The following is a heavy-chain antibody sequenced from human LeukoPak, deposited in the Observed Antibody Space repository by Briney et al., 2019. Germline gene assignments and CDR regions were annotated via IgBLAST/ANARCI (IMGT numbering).Heavy chain of an antibody. V-gene: IGHV3-20*04. Sequence: GGSLRLSCAASGFTFDDYGMSWVRQAPGKGLEWVSGINWNGGSTGYVDSVKGRFTISRDNAENTLYLQMNSLRAEDTAVYYCAKRHLGPGPGPFDYWGQGTLVTVSS. CDR3: AKRHLGPGPGPFDY. J-gene: IGHJ4*02. CDR1: GFTFDDYG. CDR2: INWNGGST. D-gene: IGHD3-16*01.